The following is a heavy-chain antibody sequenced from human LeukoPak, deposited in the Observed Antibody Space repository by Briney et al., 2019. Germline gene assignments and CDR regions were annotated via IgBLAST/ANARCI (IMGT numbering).Heavy chain of an antibody. CDR3: AREGYYDSSGYPTFDY. J-gene: IGHJ4*02. Sequence: PSETLSLTCTVSGGSISSYYWSWIRQPPGKGLEWFGYIYYSGSTNYNPSLKSRVTISVDTSKNQFSLKLSSVTAADTAVYYCAREGYYDSSGYPTFDYWGQGTLVTVSS. D-gene: IGHD3-22*01. CDR1: GGSISSYY. CDR2: IYYSGST. V-gene: IGHV4-59*01.